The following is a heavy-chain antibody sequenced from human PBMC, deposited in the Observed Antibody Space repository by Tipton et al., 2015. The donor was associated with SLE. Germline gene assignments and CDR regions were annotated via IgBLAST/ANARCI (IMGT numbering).Heavy chain of an antibody. J-gene: IGHJ1*01. CDR3: ASPVAAAGKDDPFQH. D-gene: IGHD6-13*01. V-gene: IGHV4-59*08. CDR1: GASVSSHY. Sequence: TLSLTCTVSGASVSSHYWNWIRQTPGKGLEWIGYIHYNRDTNYHPSLKSRVTISVDTSKNQFSLRVRSVTAADTAVYYCASPVAAAGKDDPFQHWGQGTLVTVSS. CDR2: IHYNRDT.